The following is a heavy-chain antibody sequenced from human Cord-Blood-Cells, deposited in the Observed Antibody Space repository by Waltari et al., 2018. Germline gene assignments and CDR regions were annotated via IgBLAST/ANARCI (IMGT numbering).Heavy chain of an antibody. CDR3: ASASSISWYYVDY. D-gene: IGHD6-13*01. J-gene: IGHJ4*02. Sequence: EVQLVESGGGLVQPGGTLRLSCAASGFTFSSYDMHWARQATGKGLEWLSALGSAGETYYPGSVKGRFTISRENAKNSLDLQMNGLRAGDTAVYYCASASSISWYYVDYWRQGTLVTGSS. CDR2: LGSAGET. CDR1: GFTFSSYD. V-gene: IGHV3-13*01.